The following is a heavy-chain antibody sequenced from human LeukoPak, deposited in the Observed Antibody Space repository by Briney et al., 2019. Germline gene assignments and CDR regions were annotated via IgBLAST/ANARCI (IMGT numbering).Heavy chain of an antibody. Sequence: GGSLRLSCAASGFIVSDNHMVWVRQAPGKGLEWVANIKQDGSVKYYMDSVKGRFTVSRDNAKNSLYLQMNSLRAEDTAVYFCARSGTPYAFDIWGQGTMVTVSS. V-gene: IGHV3-7*03. CDR2: IKQDGSVK. D-gene: IGHD1-1*01. CDR3: ARSGTPYAFDI. J-gene: IGHJ3*02. CDR1: GFIVSDNH.